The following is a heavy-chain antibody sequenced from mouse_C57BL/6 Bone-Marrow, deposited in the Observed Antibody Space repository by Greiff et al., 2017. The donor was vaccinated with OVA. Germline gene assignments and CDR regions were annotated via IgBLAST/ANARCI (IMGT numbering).Heavy chain of an antibody. V-gene: IGHV14-3*01. Sequence: EVQLQQSVAELVRPGASVKLSCTASGFTIKNTYMHWVKQRPEQGLEWIGRIDPANGNPNYAPKFQGKATITSDTSSNTAYLQLSSLTSEDSAIFYGELERGYVYYSMDYWGQGTSVTVSS. CDR1: GFTIKNTY. CDR3: ELERGYVYYSMDY. D-gene: IGHD2-14*01. J-gene: IGHJ4*01. CDR2: IDPANGNP.